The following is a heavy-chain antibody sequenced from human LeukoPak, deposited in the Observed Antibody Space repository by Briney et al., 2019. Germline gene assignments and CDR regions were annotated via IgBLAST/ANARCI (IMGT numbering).Heavy chain of an antibody. CDR3: ARARASGRSGFDY. J-gene: IGHJ4*02. Sequence: GGSLRLSCVASGLTVSSYSMNWVRQAAGKGLVWVSYISSSSSTIYYADSVKGRFTISRDNAKNSLDLQMNSLRDEDTAVYYCARARASGRSGFDYWGQGTLVTVSS. CDR1: GLTVSSYS. V-gene: IGHV3-48*02. D-gene: IGHD2-15*01. CDR2: ISSSSSTI.